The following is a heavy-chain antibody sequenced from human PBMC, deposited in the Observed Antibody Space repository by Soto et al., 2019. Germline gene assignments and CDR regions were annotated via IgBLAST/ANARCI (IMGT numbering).Heavy chain of an antibody. CDR3: AREARFLEWLLTPKDYYYGMDV. V-gene: IGHV1-46*01. Sequence: ASVKVSCKASGYTFTSYYMHWVRQAPGQGLEWMGIINPSGGSTSYAQKFQGRVTMTRDTSTGTVYMELSSLRSDDTAVYYCAREARFLEWLLTPKDYYYGMDVWGQGTTVTVSS. D-gene: IGHD3-3*01. J-gene: IGHJ6*02. CDR2: INPSGGST. CDR1: GYTFTSYY.